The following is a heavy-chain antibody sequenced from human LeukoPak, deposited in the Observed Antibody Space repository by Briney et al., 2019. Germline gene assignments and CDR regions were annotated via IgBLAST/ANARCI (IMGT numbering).Heavy chain of an antibody. CDR3: ARVPGLRFLEWPPYYYYMDV. CDR1: GFTFSDYY. Sequence: GGSLRLSCAASGFTFSDYYMSWIRQAPGKGLEWVSYISSSGSTIYYADSVKGRFTISRDSAKNSLYLQMNSLRAEDTAVYYCARVPGLRFLEWPPYYYYMDVWGKGTTVTVSS. V-gene: IGHV3-11*04. J-gene: IGHJ6*03. D-gene: IGHD3-3*01. CDR2: ISSSGSTI.